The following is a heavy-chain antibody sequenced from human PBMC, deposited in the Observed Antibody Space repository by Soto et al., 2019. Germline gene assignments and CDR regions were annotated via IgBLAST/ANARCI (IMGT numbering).Heavy chain of an antibody. Sequence: EVQLVESGGGLVQPGGSLRLSCAASGFTVSSNYMSWVRQAPGKGLGWVSVIYSGGSTYYADSVKGRSTISGDISKRTLYLPMSSLGAEATAVYYCARDGGVWTDSGYDYFDYWLQGTLVTVSS. CDR2: IYSGGST. D-gene: IGHD5-12*01. CDR3: ARDGGVWTDSGYDYFDY. V-gene: IGHV3-66*01. J-gene: IGHJ4*02. CDR1: GFTVSSNY.